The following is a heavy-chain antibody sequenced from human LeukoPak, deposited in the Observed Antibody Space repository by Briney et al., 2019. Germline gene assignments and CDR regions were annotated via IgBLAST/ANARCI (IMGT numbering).Heavy chain of an antibody. CDR3: AREFGGIVVVPAARKRWWFDP. V-gene: IGHV3-74*01. D-gene: IGHD2-2*01. J-gene: IGHJ5*02. CDR2: INSDGSST. CDR1: GFTFSSYE. Sequence: GGSLRLSCAASGFTFSSYEMNWVRQAPGKGLVWVSRINSDGSSTSYADSVKGRFTISRDNAKNTLYLQMNSLRAEDTAVYYCAREFGGIVVVPAARKRWWFDPWGQGTLVTVSS.